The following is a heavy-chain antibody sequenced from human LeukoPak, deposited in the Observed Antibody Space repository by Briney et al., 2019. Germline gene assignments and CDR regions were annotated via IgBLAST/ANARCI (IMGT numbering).Heavy chain of an antibody. CDR1: GGSLSSYY. CDR3: VRHSRLAHFDY. J-gene: IGHJ4*02. D-gene: IGHD6-19*01. Sequence: SETLSLTCTVSGGSLSSYYWSWIRQPPGKGLEWIGYIYYSGSTNYNPSLKSRVSMSVDTSNTSKNQVSLKLTSVTAADTAVHYCVRHSRLAHFDYWGQGTLVTVSS. CDR2: IYYSGST. V-gene: IGHV4-59*01.